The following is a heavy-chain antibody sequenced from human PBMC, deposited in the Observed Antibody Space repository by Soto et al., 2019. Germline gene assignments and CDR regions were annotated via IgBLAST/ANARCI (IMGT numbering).Heavy chain of an antibody. Sequence: SETLSLTCSVSGGSVSSGDYYWIWIRQSPGKGLEWIGHIYYSGSTNYNPSLRSRVTISVDTSKNVFSLKLSSVTAADTAVYYCGRIPVDTAMVYWLDSWGQGTLVTVSS. CDR2: IYYSGST. CDR1: GGSVSSGDYY. J-gene: IGHJ5*01. V-gene: IGHV4-61*08. CDR3: GRIPVDTAMVYWLDS. D-gene: IGHD5-18*01.